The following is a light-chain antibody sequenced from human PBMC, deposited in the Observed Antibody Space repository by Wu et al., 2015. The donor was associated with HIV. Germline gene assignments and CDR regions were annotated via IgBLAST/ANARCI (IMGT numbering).Light chain of an antibody. CDR1: RNINTW. CDR2: GAS. V-gene: IGKV1-5*03. J-gene: IGKJ1*01. CDR3: QQYNFYSRT. Sequence: TLSASVGDRVTITCRASRNINTWLAWYQQKPGTAPKLLIYGASALENGVPSRFSGSGSGTEFTLTISSLQPDDFATYYCQQYNFYSRTFGQGTKVEVK.